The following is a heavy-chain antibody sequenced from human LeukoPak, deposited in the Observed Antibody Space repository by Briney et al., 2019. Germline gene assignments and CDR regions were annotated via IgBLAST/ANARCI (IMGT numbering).Heavy chain of an antibody. CDR1: GFTFSSYA. Sequence: PGGSLRLSCAASGFTFSSYAMSWVRQAPGKGLEWVSAISGSGGSTYYADSVKGRFTISRDNSKNTLYLQMNSLRDEDTAIYYCALLPPDAFDIWGQGTVVTVSS. V-gene: IGHV3-23*01. D-gene: IGHD3-22*01. CDR2: ISGSGGST. CDR3: ALLPPDAFDI. J-gene: IGHJ3*02.